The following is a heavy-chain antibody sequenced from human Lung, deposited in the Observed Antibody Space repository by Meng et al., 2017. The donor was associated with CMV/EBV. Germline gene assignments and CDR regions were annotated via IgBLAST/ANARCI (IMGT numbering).Heavy chain of an antibody. CDR1: DYSISSGFY. V-gene: IGHV4-38-2*02. J-gene: IGHJ4*02. D-gene: IGHD3-3*01. CDR2: IHHTGSS. Sequence: SETLSLXCTVSDYSISSGFYWGCVRQPPGKGLEWIGSIHHTGSSYYNPSLKSRVTLSVDTSKNQFSLKVTSVTAADTAVYYCARGIFGVVDDWGQGTLVTGAS. CDR3: ARGIFGVVDD.